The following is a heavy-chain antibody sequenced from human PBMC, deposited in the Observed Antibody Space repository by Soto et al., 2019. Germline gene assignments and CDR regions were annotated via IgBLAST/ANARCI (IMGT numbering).Heavy chain of an antibody. CDR2: VDGSGADT. Sequence: GGSLRISCAASGFAFSSHAMCWLRPAPGTEPEWVAFVDGSGADTSYADSVKGRFTISRDNSENSLYLHMNSLRAEDSGRYFCAKEILAAAYAATSAFDLWGQGTLVTVSS. CDR3: AKEILAAAYAATSAFDL. D-gene: IGHD2-8*01. CDR1: GFAFSSHA. V-gene: IGHV3-23*01. J-gene: IGHJ4*02.